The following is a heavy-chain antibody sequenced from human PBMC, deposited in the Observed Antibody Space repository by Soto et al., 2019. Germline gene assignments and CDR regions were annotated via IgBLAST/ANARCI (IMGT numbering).Heavy chain of an antibody. V-gene: IGHV4-39*01. J-gene: IGHJ4*02. CDR2: IYYSGSA. CDR3: ARSPGNRRSVGATTFDS. Sequence: IRQPPGKGLEWIGSIYYSGSAYYNPSLESRVTISVDTSKNQFSLKLSSVSAADTAVYYCARSPGNRRSVGATTFDSWGQGTLVTVSS. D-gene: IGHD1-26*01.